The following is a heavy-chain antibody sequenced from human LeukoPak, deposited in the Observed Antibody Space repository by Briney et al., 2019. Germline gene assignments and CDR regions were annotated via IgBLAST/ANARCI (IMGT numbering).Heavy chain of an antibody. J-gene: IGHJ4*02. D-gene: IGHD3-22*01. Sequence: SETLSLTCTVSGGSISSNSYYWGWIRQPPGKGPEWIGSIYYSGTTRYNPSIKSRVTISVDTSKNQFSLKLNSVTAADTAVYYCARLDYYDNSGYYLGFDYWGQGTLVTVSS. V-gene: IGHV4-39*01. CDR1: GGSISSNSYY. CDR2: IYYSGTT. CDR3: ARLDYYDNSGYYLGFDY.